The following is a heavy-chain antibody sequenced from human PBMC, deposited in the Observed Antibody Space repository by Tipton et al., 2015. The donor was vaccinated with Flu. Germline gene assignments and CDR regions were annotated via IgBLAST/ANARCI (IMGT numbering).Heavy chain of an antibody. CDR1: GDSISSDYY. CDR2: VSRTGST. D-gene: IGHD3-10*01. Sequence: TLSLTCAVSGDSISSDYYWAWIRQFPGKGLEWIGTVSRTGSTIYNPSLKSRVTISIDTSKNQFSLNMRSVTAADMAVYYCARDQTYYYGSSDAFDIWGQGTMVTVSS. CDR3: ARDQTYYYGSSDAFDI. J-gene: IGHJ3*02. V-gene: IGHV4-38-2*02.